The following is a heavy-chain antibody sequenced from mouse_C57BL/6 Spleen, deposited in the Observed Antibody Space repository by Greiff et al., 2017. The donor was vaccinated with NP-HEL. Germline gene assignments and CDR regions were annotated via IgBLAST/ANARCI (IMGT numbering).Heavy chain of an antibody. CDR3: ARYSRGYSLFAY. V-gene: IGHV7-3*01. CDR2: IRNKANGYTT. Sequence: EVKLMESGGGLVQPGGSLSLSCAASGFTFTDYYMSWVRQPPGKALEWLGFIRNKANGYTTEYSASVKGRFTISRDNSQSILYLQMNALRAEDSATYYCARYSRGYSLFAYWGQGTLVTVSA. D-gene: IGHD2-3*01. CDR1: GFTFTDYY. J-gene: IGHJ3*01.